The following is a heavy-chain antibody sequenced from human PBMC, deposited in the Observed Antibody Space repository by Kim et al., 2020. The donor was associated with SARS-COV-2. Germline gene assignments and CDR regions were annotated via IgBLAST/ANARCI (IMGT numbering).Heavy chain of an antibody. CDR2: ISWNSGSI. V-gene: IGHV3-9*01. CDR1: GFTFDDYA. D-gene: IGHD4-17*01. CDR3: AKGYGSWVTGEYYFDY. Sequence: GGSLRLSCAASGFTFDDYAMHWVRQAPGKGLEWVSGISWNSGSIGYADSVKGLFTISRDNAKNSLYLQMNSLRAEDTALYYCAKGYGSWVTGEYYFDYWGEGTLVTVSS. J-gene: IGHJ4*02.